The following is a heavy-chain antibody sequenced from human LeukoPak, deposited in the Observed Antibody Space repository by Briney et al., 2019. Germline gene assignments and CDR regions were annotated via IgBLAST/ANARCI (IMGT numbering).Heavy chain of an antibody. D-gene: IGHD2-21*01. CDR3: VGLGVMVLVYQFES. CDR1: GGSVSSSKYL. Sequence: SETLSLTCAVSGGSVSSSKYLWGWIRQPPGKELEWIGSISYSGNADYNPSLRSRVTLSVDTSKSQFSLKLTSVTAADSAVYYCVGLGVMVLVYQFESWGQGTPVTVSS. CDR2: ISYSGNA. J-gene: IGHJ4*02. V-gene: IGHV4-39*07.